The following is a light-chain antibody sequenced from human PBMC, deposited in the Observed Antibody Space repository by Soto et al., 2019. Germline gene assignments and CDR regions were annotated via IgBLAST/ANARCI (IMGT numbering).Light chain of an antibody. CDR3: QQANSFPIT. CDR1: QGITNR. V-gene: IGKV1D-12*01. Sequence: DIQMTQSPSSVSASVGDRVTITCRASQGITNRLAWYQQKPGKAPKLLIYEAASLQSGVPSMISGSVSGTDVTLTLSSLQPEDFATYYCQQANSFPITFGQGTRLEIK. J-gene: IGKJ5*01. CDR2: EAA.